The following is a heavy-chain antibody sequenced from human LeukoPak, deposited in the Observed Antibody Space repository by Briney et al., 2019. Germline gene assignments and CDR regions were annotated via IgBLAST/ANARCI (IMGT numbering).Heavy chain of an antibody. CDR2: ISAGGRTV. CDR3: ATVAWAAFDL. J-gene: IGHJ3*01. CDR1: GFTFSSYD. V-gene: IGHV3-48*03. Sequence: GGSLRLSCAASGFTFSSYDMTWVRQAPGKGLEWVSYISAGGRTVDYTDSVKGRFTISGDNAKNSLYLQVNSLRAENMGVYYCATVAWAAFDLWGQGTVVTVSS.